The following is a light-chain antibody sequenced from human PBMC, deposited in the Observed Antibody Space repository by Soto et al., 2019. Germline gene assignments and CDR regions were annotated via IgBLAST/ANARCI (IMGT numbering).Light chain of an antibody. Sequence: QSVLTQPPSVSAAPGQKVTISCSGSRPNIGNNIVSWYQQLPGTAPKLLIYEDNKRPSGIPDRFSGSKSGTSATLGITGLQTGDEAEYYCASWDSSLTGGVFGGGTKLTVL. V-gene: IGLV1-51*02. CDR2: EDN. J-gene: IGLJ2*01. CDR3: ASWDSSLTGGV. CDR1: RPNIGNNI.